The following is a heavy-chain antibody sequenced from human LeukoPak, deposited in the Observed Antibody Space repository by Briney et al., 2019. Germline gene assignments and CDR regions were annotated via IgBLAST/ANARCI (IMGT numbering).Heavy chain of an antibody. J-gene: IGHJ5*02. Sequence: ASVKVSCKASGYTFTSYAMHWVRQAPGQGLEWMGVINPSGDGTNYPQRFQGRVTLTRDTSTSTVYMELSSLRSEDPAIYYCAKETPTTGWFDPWGQGTLVTVSS. D-gene: IGHD1-26*01. CDR3: AKETPTTGWFDP. CDR2: INPSGDGT. V-gene: IGHV1-46*01. CDR1: GYTFTSYA.